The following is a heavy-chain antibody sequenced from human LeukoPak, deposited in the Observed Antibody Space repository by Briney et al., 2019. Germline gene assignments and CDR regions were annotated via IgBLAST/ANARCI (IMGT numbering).Heavy chain of an antibody. D-gene: IGHD3-22*01. CDR1: GYTFTSYY. Sequence: ASVKVSCKASGYTFTSYYMHWVRQAPGQGLEWMGIINPSGGSTSYAQKFQGRVTMTRDTSTSTVYMELSSLRSEDTAVYYCARDRVGVHDSSGYWFGPWGQGTLVTVSS. CDR2: INPSGGST. CDR3: ARDRVGVHDSSGYWFGP. V-gene: IGHV1-46*01. J-gene: IGHJ5*02.